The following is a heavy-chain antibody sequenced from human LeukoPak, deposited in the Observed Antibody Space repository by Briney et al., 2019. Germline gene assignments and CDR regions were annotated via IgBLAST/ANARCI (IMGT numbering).Heavy chain of an antibody. V-gene: IGHV1-2*02. CDR1: GYTFTGYY. D-gene: IGHD3-22*01. CDR2: IDPNSGGT. Sequence: ASVKVSCKASGYTFTGYYMHWVRQAPGQGLEWMGWIDPNSGGTNYAQKFQGRVTMTRDTSISTAYMELSRLRSDDTAVYYCARDYYYDSSGYYPPFDYWGQGTLVTVSS. CDR3: ARDYYYDSSGYYPPFDY. J-gene: IGHJ4*02.